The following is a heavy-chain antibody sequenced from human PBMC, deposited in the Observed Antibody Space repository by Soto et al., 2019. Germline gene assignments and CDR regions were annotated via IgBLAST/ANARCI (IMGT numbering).Heavy chain of an antibody. CDR1: GGSFSGYY. Sequence: SETLSLTCAVYGGSFSGYYWSWIRQPPGKGLEWIGEINHSGSTNYNPSLKSRVTISVDTSKNQFSLKLSSVTAADTAVYYCARDPSERSHALSWFDPWGQGTLVTVSS. V-gene: IGHV4-34*01. D-gene: IGHD2-15*01. J-gene: IGHJ5*02. CDR3: ARDPSERSHALSWFDP. CDR2: INHSGST.